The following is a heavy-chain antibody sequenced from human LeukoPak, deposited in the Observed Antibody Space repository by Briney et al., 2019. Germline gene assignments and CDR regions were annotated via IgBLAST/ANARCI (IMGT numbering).Heavy chain of an antibody. V-gene: IGHV5-51*01. CDR1: GSRFINYW. Sequence: GGSLQISCQGSGSRFINYWIGWVRQVPGKGLEWMGIIYPGDSDTRYSPSFQGQVTISADKSISTAYLQWSSLKASDTAMYYCARHEVYYDSSGYYYPSWFDPWGQGTLVTVS. J-gene: IGHJ5*02. CDR3: ARHEVYYDSSGYYYPSWFDP. D-gene: IGHD3-22*01. CDR2: IYPGDSDT.